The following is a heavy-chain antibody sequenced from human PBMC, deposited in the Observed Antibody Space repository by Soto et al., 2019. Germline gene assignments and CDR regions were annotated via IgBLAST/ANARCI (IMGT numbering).Heavy chain of an antibody. J-gene: IGHJ4*02. D-gene: IGHD1-1*01. V-gene: IGHV3-48*02. CDR3: ARGELDRTIDY. CDR1: GFTLSSRS. CDR2: ISGSSTTI. Sequence: EVQLVESGGGSVQPGGSLRLSCAASGFTLSSRSMNWVRQAPGKGLEWVAYISGSSTTIYYADSVKGRFTISRDNAKNAVYLQMNSLRDEDMAVYYCARGELDRTIDYWGQGTLVTVSS.